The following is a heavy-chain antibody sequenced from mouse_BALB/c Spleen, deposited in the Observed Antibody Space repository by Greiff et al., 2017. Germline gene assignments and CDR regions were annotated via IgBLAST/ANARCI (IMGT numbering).Heavy chain of an antibody. D-gene: IGHD1-1*01. J-gene: IGHJ3*01. V-gene: IGHV5-6-5*01. CDR1: GFTFSSYA. Sequence: EVKVEESGGGLVKPGGSLKLSCAASGFTFSSYAMSWVRQTPEKRLEWVASISSGGSTYYPDSVKGRFTISRDNARNILYLQMSSLRSEDTAMYYCARLGLLRYPFAYWGQGTLVTVSA. CDR3: ARLGLLRYPFAY. CDR2: ISSGGST.